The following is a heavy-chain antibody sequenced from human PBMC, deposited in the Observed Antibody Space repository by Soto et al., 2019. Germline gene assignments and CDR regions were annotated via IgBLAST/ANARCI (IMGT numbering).Heavy chain of an antibody. D-gene: IGHD3-10*01. CDR2: IYSIGNT. V-gene: IGHV4-38-2*01. Sequence: PSETLSLTCAVSGASIRSSAYWGWIRQPPGKGLEWIGSIYSIGNTYYNPSLKSGVTISADTSKNQFSLNLISVTAADTAVYYCARHPIGGAWGQGTLVTVSS. J-gene: IGHJ5*02. CDR1: GASIRSSAY. CDR3: ARHPIGGA.